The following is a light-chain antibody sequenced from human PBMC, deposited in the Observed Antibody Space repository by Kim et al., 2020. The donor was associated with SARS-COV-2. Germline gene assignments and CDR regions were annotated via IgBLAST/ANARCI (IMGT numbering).Light chain of an antibody. J-gene: IGKJ4*01. CDR3: QQYYAYPLT. CDR1: QGINSY. Sequence: ASTGDRVTITCRASQGINSYLAWYQQKPGKAPNLLMYGASTLQSGVPSRFSGSGSGTDFTLTISCLQSEDFATYYCQQYYAYPLTFGGGTKVDIK. CDR2: GAS. V-gene: IGKV1-8*01.